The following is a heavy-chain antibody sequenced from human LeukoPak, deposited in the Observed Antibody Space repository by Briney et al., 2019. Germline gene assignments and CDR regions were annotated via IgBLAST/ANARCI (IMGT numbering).Heavy chain of an antibody. CDR3: AKDLGPYSSGWYGAFDY. CDR2: ISYDGSNK. J-gene: IGHJ4*02. CDR1: GFTFSSYW. D-gene: IGHD6-19*01. V-gene: IGHV3-30*18. Sequence: GGSLRLSCAASGFTFSSYWMHWVRQAPGKGLVWVAVISYDGSNKYYADSVKGRFTISRDNSKNTLYLQMNSLRAEDTAVYYCAKDLGPYSSGWYGAFDYWGQGTLVTVSS.